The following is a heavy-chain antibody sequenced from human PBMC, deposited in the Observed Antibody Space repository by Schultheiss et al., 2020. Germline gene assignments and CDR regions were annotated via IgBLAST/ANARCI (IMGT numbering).Heavy chain of an antibody. V-gene: IGHV3-30*04. CDR1: GFTFSSYA. CDR3: ARRKLRDYGETGGAFDI. CDR2: ISYDGSNK. J-gene: IGHJ3*02. Sequence: GGSLRLSCAASGFTFSSYAMHWVRQAPGKGLEWVAVISYDGSNKYYADSVKGRFTISRDNSKNTLYLQMNSLRAEDTAVYYCARRKLRDYGETGGAFDIWGQGTMVTVSS. D-gene: IGHD4-17*01.